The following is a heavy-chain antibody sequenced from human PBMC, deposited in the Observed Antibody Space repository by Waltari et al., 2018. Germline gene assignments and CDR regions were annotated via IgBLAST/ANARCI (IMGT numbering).Heavy chain of an antibody. Sequence: EVQLVETGGGSIQPGGSLRLSCAASGLTVSNNYMSWVRQAPGKGLEGGAVIYGRGSTHYADSVKGRFTVSRDSSTNTLFLQMNSLRAEDTAVYYCATSPSRSFWGQGTLVTVSS. CDR2: IYGRGST. V-gene: IGHV3-53*02. CDR3: ATSPSRSF. J-gene: IGHJ4*02. CDR1: GLTVSNNY.